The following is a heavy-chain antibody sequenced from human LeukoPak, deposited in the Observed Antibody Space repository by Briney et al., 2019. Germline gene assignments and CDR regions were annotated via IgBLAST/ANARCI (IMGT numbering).Heavy chain of an antibody. D-gene: IGHD1-14*01. V-gene: IGHV3-74*01. J-gene: IGHJ3*01. CDR1: GFTFSSYA. CDR3: VVVVEPPDSDGFDV. CDR2: INADGSTA. Sequence: GGSLRLSCAASGFTFSSYAMSWVRQAPGKGLVWVSLINADGSTATYADSVKGRFTISRDNARNTLSLQMNSLTIEDTAVYYCVVVVEPPDSDGFDVWGQGTMITVSS.